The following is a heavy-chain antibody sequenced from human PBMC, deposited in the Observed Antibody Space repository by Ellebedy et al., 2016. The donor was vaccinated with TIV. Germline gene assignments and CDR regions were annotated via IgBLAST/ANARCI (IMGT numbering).Heavy chain of an antibody. CDR2: ISSTGSTI. CDR3: AKRGPGDYYGMDV. J-gene: IGHJ6*02. Sequence: GESLKISCAASGFTFSDYYMSWIRQAPGKGLEWVSYISSTGSTIYYADSVKGRFTISRDNAKNSLYLQMNSLRDEDTAVYYCAKRGPGDYYGMDVWGQGTTVTVSS. D-gene: IGHD4-17*01. V-gene: IGHV3-11*04. CDR1: GFTFSDYY.